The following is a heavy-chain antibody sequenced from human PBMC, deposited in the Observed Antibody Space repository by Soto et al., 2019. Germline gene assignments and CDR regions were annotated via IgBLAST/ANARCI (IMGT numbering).Heavy chain of an antibody. J-gene: IGHJ4*02. CDR3: ARDQPGYSYGYGLGY. D-gene: IGHD5-18*01. CDR2: ISSSSSYI. Sequence: EVQLVESGGGLVQPGGSLRLSCAASGFTFSSYSMNWVRQAPGKGLEWVSSISSSSSYIYYADSVKGRFTISRDNAKNSLYLQMNSLRAEDTAMYYCARDQPGYSYGYGLGYWGQGTLVTVSS. CDR1: GFTFSSYS. V-gene: IGHV3-21*01.